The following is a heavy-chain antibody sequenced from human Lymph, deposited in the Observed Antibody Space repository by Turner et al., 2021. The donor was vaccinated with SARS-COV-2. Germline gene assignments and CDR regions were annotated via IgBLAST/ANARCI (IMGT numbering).Heavy chain of an antibody. V-gene: IGHV3-30*04. CDR1: GFTFSTYA. CDR3: ARGSGSYLSAFDI. J-gene: IGHJ3*02. D-gene: IGHD1-26*01. Sequence: QVQLVESGGCVVQPGRSLRLPCASSGFTFSTYAIHWVRQAPGKGLEWVAVRTYDGFNKYYSDSVKGQFTISRDNSKNTLYLQMSSLRAEDTAVYYCARGSGSYLSAFDIWGQGTMVTVS. CDR2: RTYDGFNK.